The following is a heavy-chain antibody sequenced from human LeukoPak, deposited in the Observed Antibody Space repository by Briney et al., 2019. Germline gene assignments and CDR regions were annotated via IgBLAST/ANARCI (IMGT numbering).Heavy chain of an antibody. CDR3: GRDWELRFHQGGLDY. Sequence: ASVKVSCKASGYNFVGYYIHWVRQAPGQGLEWMGRINPRDGETNFAQKFQGRVTMTSATSISTAYMELSGLRSDDTAVYYCGRDWELRFHQGGLDYWGQGALVTVSS. V-gene: IGHV1-2*06. CDR1: GYNFVGYY. CDR2: INPRDGET. J-gene: IGHJ4*02. D-gene: IGHD3-3*01.